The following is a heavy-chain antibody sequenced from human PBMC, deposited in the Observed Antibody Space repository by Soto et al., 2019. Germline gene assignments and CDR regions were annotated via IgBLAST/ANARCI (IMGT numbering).Heavy chain of an antibody. CDR2: INPNSGGT. CDR1: GYTFTGYY. D-gene: IGHD3-22*01. V-gene: IGHV1-2*02. J-gene: IGHJ4*02. CDR3: ARGGGYYYDSSGYYY. Sequence: VASVKVSCKASGYTFTGYYMHWVRQAPGQGLEWMGWINPNSGGTNYAQKFQGRVTMTRDTSISTAYMELSRLRSDDTAVYYCARGGGYYYDSSGYYYWGQGTLVTVSS.